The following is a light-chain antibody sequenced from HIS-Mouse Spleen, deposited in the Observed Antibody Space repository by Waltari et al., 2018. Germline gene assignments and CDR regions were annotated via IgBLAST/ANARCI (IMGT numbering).Light chain of an antibody. V-gene: IGLV6-57*02. CDR3: QSYDSSNVV. CDR2: EDN. Sequence: NFMLTQPHSLLDSPGKTVTLPCPGSIASIAGTYVRWYQQRPGSAPTTVIYEDNQRPSGVPDRFSGSIDSSSNSASLTISGLKTEDEADYYCQSYDSSNVVFGGGTKLTVL. J-gene: IGLJ2*01. CDR1: IASIAGTY.